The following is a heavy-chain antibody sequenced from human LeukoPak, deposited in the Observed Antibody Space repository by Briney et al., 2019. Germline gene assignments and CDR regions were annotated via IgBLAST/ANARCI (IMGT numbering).Heavy chain of an antibody. CDR1: GFTFSSYA. CDR3: AKEMGDYDFWSGSSVWFDP. CDR2: ISGSGGST. Sequence: GGSLRLSCAASGFTFSSYAMSWVRQAPGKGLEWVSAISGSGGSTYYADSVKGRFTISRDNSKNTLYLQMNSLRAEDTAVYYCAKEMGDYDFWSGSSVWFDPWGQGTLLTVSS. J-gene: IGHJ5*02. D-gene: IGHD3-3*01. V-gene: IGHV3-23*01.